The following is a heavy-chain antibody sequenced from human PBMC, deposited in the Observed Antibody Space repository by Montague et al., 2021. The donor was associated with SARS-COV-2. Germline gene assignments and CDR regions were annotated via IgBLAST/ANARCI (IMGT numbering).Heavy chain of an antibody. CDR1: GGSISSYY. Sequence: SETLSLTCTVSGGSISSYYWSWIRQPPGKGLEWIGYIYYSGSTNXNPSLKSRVTISVDTSKNQFSLKLSSMTAADTAVYYCARDTEGYISSWYHDYWGQGTLVTVSS. CDR3: ARDTEGYISSWYHDY. D-gene: IGHD6-13*01. J-gene: IGHJ4*02. V-gene: IGHV4-59*01. CDR2: IYYSGST.